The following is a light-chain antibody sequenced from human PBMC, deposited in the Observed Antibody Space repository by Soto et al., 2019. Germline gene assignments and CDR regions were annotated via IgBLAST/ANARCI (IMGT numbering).Light chain of an antibody. CDR1: QSVSSSY. CDR3: QQYGSSPYT. CDR2: GAS. Sequence: EIVLTQSPGTLSLSPGERATLSCRASQSVSSSYLAWYQQKPGQAPRLLIYGASSRATCIPDRFSGSGSGTDLTLTISRLEPEDFAVYYCQQYGSSPYTFGQETKQAIK. V-gene: IGKV3-20*01. J-gene: IGKJ2*01.